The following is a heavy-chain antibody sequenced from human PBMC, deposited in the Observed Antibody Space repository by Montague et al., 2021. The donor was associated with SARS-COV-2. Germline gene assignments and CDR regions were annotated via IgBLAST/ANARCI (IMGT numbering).Heavy chain of an antibody. CDR2: NHYSGST. CDR1: GGSVSSGSYY. CDR3: ARDPWRITIFGVVTRYGMDD. V-gene: IGHV4-61*01. D-gene: IGHD3-3*01. Sequence: SETLSLTCTVSGGSVSSGSYYWSWLRQPPGKGLEWIGYNHYSGSTNYNPSLKSRVTISVDTSKNQFSLKLSSVTAADTAEYHCARDPWRITIFGVVTRYGMDDWGQGTTVTVSS. J-gene: IGHJ6*02.